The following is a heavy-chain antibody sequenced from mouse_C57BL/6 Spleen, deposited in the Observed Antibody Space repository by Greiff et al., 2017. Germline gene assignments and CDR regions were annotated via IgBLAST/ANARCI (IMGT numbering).Heavy chain of an antibody. CDR3: ARDGSSPLGY. D-gene: IGHD1-1*01. CDR2: INPSSGYT. J-gene: IGHJ4*01. V-gene: IGHV1-7*01. CDR1: GYTFTSYW. Sequence: QVHVKQSGAELAKPGASVKLSCKASGYTFTSYWMHWVKQRPGQGLEWIGYINPSSGYTKYNQKFKDKATLTADESSSTAYMQLSSLTYEDSAVYYWARDGSSPLGYWGQGTSVTVSS.